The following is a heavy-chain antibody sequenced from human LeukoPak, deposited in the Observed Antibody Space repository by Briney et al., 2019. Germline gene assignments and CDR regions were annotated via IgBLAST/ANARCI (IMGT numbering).Heavy chain of an antibody. CDR3: ARAVCSGGSCYSVDNWFDP. Sequence: SETLSLTCTVSGGSISSYYWSWIRQPPGKGLEWIGYIYYSGSTNYNPSLKSRVTISVDTSKNQFSLKLSSVTAADTAVYYCARAVCSGGSCYSVDNWFDPWGQGTLVTVSA. V-gene: IGHV4-59*01. CDR2: IYYSGST. D-gene: IGHD2-15*01. J-gene: IGHJ5*02. CDR1: GGSISSYY.